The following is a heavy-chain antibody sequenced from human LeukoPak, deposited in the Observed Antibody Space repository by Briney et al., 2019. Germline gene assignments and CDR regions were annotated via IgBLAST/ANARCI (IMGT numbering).Heavy chain of an antibody. CDR1: GFTFSSYE. V-gene: IGHV3-48*03. CDR2: ISSSGSTK. Sequence: GGSLRLSCAASGFTFSSYEMNWVRQAPGKGLEWVSYISSSGSTKYYADSVRGRFTISRDNAKNSLYLQMNSLRAEDTAVYYCTRDRYGSGSYYKDGAFDYWGPGTLVTVSS. D-gene: IGHD3-10*01. J-gene: IGHJ4*02. CDR3: TRDRYGSGSYYKDGAFDY.